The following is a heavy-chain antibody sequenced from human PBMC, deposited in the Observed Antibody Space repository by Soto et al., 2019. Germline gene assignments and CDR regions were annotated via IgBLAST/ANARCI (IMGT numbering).Heavy chain of an antibody. Sequence: EVQLVESGGGLVKPGGSLRLSCAASGFTFSNAWMSWVRQAPGKGLEWVGRIKSKTDGGTTDYAAPVKGRFTISRDDSKNTLYLQMNSLKTEDTAVYYCTTAIQLWSRYYYYYMDVWGKGTTVTVSS. CDR1: GFTFSNAW. D-gene: IGHD5-18*01. CDR3: TTAIQLWSRYYYYYMDV. CDR2: IKSKTDGGTT. V-gene: IGHV3-15*01. J-gene: IGHJ6*03.